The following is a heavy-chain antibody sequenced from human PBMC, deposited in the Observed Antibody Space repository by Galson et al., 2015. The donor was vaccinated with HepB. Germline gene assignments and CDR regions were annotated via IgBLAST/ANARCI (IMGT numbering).Heavy chain of an antibody. J-gene: IGHJ6*02. Sequence: SLRLSCAASGFTSSRFEMNWVRQAPGKGLEWVSHINGVGNTYYADSVTGRFTISRDTAENSVSLQMKSLTVEDTAVYYRARDSSEWPLYGAHYYYGMDVWGQGTTVTVSS. CDR1: GFTSSRFE. CDR3: ARDSSEWPLYGAHYYYGMDV. D-gene: IGHD2/OR15-2a*01. CDR2: INGVGNT. V-gene: IGHV3-48*03.